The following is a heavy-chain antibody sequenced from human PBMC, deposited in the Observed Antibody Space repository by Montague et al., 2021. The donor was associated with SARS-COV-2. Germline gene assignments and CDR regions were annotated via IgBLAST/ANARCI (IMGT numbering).Heavy chain of an antibody. D-gene: IGHD5-12*01. Sequence: SETLSLTCTVSGDSLSFYFRTWIRQPPGRGLEWIGYIEYSGSTNYNPSLKSRLTMSLDMSSNQFSLELRSVTAADTAVYYCGRLGYSTLTVDSWGHGTLVSVSS. J-gene: IGHJ5*01. V-gene: IGHV4-59*08. CDR3: GRLGYSTLTVDS. CDR1: GDSLSFYF. CDR2: IEYSGST.